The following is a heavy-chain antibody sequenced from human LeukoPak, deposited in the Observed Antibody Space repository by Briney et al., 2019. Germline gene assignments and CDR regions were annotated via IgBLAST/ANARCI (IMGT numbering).Heavy chain of an antibody. V-gene: IGHV1-2*02. CDR1: GYTFTGYY. D-gene: IGHD1-26*01. J-gene: IGHJ4*02. CDR2: INPNSGGT. Sequence: ASVKVSCKASGYTFTGYYMHWVRQAPGQGLEWMGWINPNSGGTNYAQKFQGRVTMTRDTSISTAYMELSRLRSDDTAVYYCARASIVRATTAGYWGQGTLVTVSS. CDR3: ARASIVRATTAGY.